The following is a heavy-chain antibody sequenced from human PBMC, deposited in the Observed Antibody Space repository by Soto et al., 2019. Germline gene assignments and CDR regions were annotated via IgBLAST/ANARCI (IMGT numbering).Heavy chain of an antibody. Sequence: SETLSLTCTVSGGSISSYYWSWIRQPPGKGLEWIGYIYYRGSTNYNPSLKSRVTISVDTSQNQFSLKLSSVTAADTAVYYCARGIDTLRAVAGTMSYIDYWGQGTLVTLSS. CDR3: ARGIDTLRAVAGTMSYIDY. D-gene: IGHD6-19*01. V-gene: IGHV4-59*01. CDR2: IYYRGST. J-gene: IGHJ4*02. CDR1: GGSISSYY.